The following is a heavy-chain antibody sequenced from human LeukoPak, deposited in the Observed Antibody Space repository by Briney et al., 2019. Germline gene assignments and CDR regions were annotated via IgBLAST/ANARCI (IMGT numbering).Heavy chain of an antibody. Sequence: GGSLRLSCAASGFTFSSYWMHWVRQVPGEGLEWFSRINSDGSDISYADSVKGRFTISRDNAKNTLYLQMNSLRAEDTAVYYCAREGANAFQDYWGQGTLVTVSS. D-gene: IGHD3-3*02. J-gene: IGHJ4*02. CDR1: GFTFSSYW. CDR2: INSDGSDI. CDR3: AREGANAFQDY. V-gene: IGHV3-74*01.